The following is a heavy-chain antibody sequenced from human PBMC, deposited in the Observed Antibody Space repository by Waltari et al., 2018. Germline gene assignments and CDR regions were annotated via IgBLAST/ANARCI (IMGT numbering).Heavy chain of an antibody. CDR1: GGSISSYY. CDR2: IYTSGST. J-gene: IGHJ3*02. V-gene: IGHV4-4*07. CDR3: ARILLCSSTSCSTRGAFDI. Sequence: QVQLQESGPGLVKPSETLSLTCTVSGGSISSYYWSWIRQPAGTGLEWIGRIYTSGSTNSNPSLTSRVTMSVDTSKNQFSLKLSSVTAADTAVYYCARILLCSSTSCSTRGAFDIWGQGTMVTVSS. D-gene: IGHD2-2*01.